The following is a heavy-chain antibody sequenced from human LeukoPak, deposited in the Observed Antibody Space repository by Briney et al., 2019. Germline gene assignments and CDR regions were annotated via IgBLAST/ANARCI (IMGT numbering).Heavy chain of an antibody. CDR3: ARTTVVTLIDY. CDR2: ISSSSSYI. Sequence: PGGSLRVSCAASGFTFSSYSMNWVRQAPGKGLEWVSSISSSSSYIYYADSVKGRFTVSRDNAKNSLYLLMNSLRAEDTAVYYCARTTVVTLIDYWGQGTLVTVSS. J-gene: IGHJ4*02. CDR1: GFTFSSYS. D-gene: IGHD4-23*01. V-gene: IGHV3-21*01.